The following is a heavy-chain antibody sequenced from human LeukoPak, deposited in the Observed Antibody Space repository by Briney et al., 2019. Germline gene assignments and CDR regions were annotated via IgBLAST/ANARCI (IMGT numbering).Heavy chain of an antibody. CDR2: INQDGSEK. D-gene: IGHD2-15*01. V-gene: IGHV3-7*05. J-gene: IGHJ2*01. CDR3: AKDPAPGYCSGGSCYPNWYFDL. CDR1: EFTFSNSW. Sequence: GGSLRLSCGASEFTFSNSWMSWVRQAPGKGLEWVANINQDGSEKYYADSVEGRFTISRDNAKKSLYLQMNSLRAEDTAVYYCAKDPAPGYCSGGSCYPNWYFDLWGRGTLVTVSS.